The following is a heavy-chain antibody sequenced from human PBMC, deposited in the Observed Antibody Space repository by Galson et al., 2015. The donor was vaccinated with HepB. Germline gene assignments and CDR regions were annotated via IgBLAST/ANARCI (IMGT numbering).Heavy chain of an antibody. CDR1: GFTFSDSA. CDR2: IRNKASNYAT. CDR3: LRPSKESGQRY. Sequence: SLRLSCAASGFTFSDSAMHWVRQAPGKGLEWVGRIRNKASNYATGYAASVRGRFTISRDNSKNTAYLQMNSLKTEDTALYYCLRPSKESGQRYWGQGTLVTVSS. V-gene: IGHV3-73*01. J-gene: IGHJ4*02. D-gene: IGHD3-10*01.